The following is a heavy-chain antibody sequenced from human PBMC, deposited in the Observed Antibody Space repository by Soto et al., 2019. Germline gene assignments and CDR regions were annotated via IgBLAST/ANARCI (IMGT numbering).Heavy chain of an antibody. J-gene: IGHJ4*02. Sequence: ASVKVSCKASGYTFTSYAMHWVRQAPGQRLEWMGWINADNGNTKYAQKLQGRVTMTTDTSTSTAYMELRSLRSDDTAVYYCARVRSIAVAGPFDYWGQGTLVTVSS. V-gene: IGHV1-3*01. CDR3: ARVRSIAVAGPFDY. CDR1: GYTFTSYA. D-gene: IGHD6-19*01. CDR2: INADNGNT.